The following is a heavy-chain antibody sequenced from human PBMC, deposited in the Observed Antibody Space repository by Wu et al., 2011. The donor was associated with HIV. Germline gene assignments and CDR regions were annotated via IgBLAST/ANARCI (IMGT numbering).Heavy chain of an antibody. CDR2: INPSGGRT. D-gene: IGHD3-22*01. Sequence: QVQLVQSGAEVKKPGASVKVSCKASGYTFTSYYMHWVRQAPGQGLEWMGIINPSGGRTTYAQKFQGRVTLTRDTSTSTVYMEMRSLRSEDTAVYYCARVSEPTYYYXSSGLYGVDVWGQGTTVTVSS. V-gene: IGHV1-46*01. CDR1: GYTFTSYY. CDR3: ARVSEPTYYYXSSGLYGVDV. J-gene: IGHJ6*02.